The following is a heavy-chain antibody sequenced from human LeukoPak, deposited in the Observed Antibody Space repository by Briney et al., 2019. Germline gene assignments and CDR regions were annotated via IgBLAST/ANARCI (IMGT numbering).Heavy chain of an antibody. CDR2: IYHSGST. CDR3: ARIGVVGIETGDY. D-gene: IGHD3-22*01. CDR1: GYSISSGYY. Sequence: SETLSLTCTVSGYSISSGYYWGWIRQPPGKGLEWIGSIYHSGSTYYNPSLKSRVTISVDTSKNQFSLKLSSVTAADTAVYYCARIGVVGIETGDYWGQGTLVTVSS. V-gene: IGHV4-38-2*02. J-gene: IGHJ4*02.